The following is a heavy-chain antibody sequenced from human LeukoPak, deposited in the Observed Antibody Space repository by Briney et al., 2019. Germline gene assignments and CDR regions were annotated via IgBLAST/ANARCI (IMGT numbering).Heavy chain of an antibody. V-gene: IGHV6-1*01. Sequence: SQTLSLTCAISGDSVSSNSAAWNWIRQSPSRGLEWLGRTYYRSKWYNDYAVSVKSRITINPDTSKNQFSLQLNSVTPEDTAVYYCAKGAAVAGKNGNWFDPWSQGTLVTVSS. J-gene: IGHJ5*02. CDR1: GDSVSSNSAA. D-gene: IGHD6-19*01. CDR2: TYYRSKWYN. CDR3: AKGAAVAGKNGNWFDP.